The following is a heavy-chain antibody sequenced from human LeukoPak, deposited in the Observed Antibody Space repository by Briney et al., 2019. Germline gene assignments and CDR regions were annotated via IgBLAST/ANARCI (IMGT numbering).Heavy chain of an antibody. CDR3: AKDKEQWLARKYNWFDP. CDR1: GFTFSGSA. D-gene: IGHD6-19*01. V-gene: IGHV3-73*01. CDR2: IRSKANSYAT. J-gene: IGHJ5*02. Sequence: GGSLRLSCAASGFTFSGSAMHWVRQASGQGLEWVGRIRSKANSYATAYAASVKGRFTISRDNSKNTLYLQMNSLRAEDTAVYYCAKDKEQWLARKYNWFDPWGQGTLVTVSS.